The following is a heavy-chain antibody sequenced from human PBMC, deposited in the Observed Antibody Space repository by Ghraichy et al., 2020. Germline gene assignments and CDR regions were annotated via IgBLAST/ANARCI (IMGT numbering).Heavy chain of an antibody. Sequence: SETLSLTCAVYGGSFSGYYWSWIRQPPGKGLEWIGEINHSGSTNYNPSLKSRVTISVDTSKNQFSLKLSSVTAADTAVYYCARVGEGLDGSGWYFDYWGQGTLVTVSS. CDR1: GGSFSGYY. V-gene: IGHV4-34*01. CDR3: ARVGEGLDGSGWYFDY. CDR2: INHSGST. D-gene: IGHD6-19*01. J-gene: IGHJ4*02.